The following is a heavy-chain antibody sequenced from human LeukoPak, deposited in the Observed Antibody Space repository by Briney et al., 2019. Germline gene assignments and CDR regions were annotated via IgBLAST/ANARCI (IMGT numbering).Heavy chain of an antibody. Sequence: ASVKVSCKSSGYTFTSYYMYWVRQAPGQGLEWMGIINPSGGSTGYAQKFQGRVTMTRDMSKSTVHMELSSLRSEDTAVYYCAKALAAAAGRRAAMMGDWGQGTLVTVSS. J-gene: IGHJ4*02. CDR2: INPSGGST. CDR1: GYTFTSYY. D-gene: IGHD6-13*01. V-gene: IGHV1-46*01. CDR3: AKALAAAAGRRAAMMGD.